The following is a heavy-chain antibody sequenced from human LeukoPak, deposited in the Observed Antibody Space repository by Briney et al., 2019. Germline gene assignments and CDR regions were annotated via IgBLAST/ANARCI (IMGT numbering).Heavy chain of an antibody. Sequence: GGSLRLSCAASRFTFSSDSMNWVRQAPGKGLEWVSSISSSSSYIYYADSVKGRFTISRDNAKNSLYLQMNSLRAEDTAVYYCARNWDYHDAFDIWGQGTMVTVSS. CDR2: ISSSSSYI. V-gene: IGHV3-21*01. D-gene: IGHD3-16*01. CDR1: RFTFSSDS. CDR3: ARNWDYHDAFDI. J-gene: IGHJ3*02.